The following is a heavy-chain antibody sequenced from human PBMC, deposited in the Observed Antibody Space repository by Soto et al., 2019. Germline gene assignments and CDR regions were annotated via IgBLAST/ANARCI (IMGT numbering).Heavy chain of an antibody. CDR1: GFTFSNFW. J-gene: IGHJ4*02. CDR3: ASPSGWYQIDF. Sequence: EVHLVQSGGGLVQPGGSLRLSCVASGFTFSNFWMSWVRQAPGKGLEWVANIKEDGSKKYYVDSVKGRFTISRDNAKNSLELQMNSLRAEDTAVYYCASPSGWYQIDFWGQGTLVTVSS. D-gene: IGHD6-19*01. CDR2: IKEDGSKK. V-gene: IGHV3-7*01.